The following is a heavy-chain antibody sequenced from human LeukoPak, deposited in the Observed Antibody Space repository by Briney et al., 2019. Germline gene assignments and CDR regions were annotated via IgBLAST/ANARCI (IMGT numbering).Heavy chain of an antibody. CDR2: ISSSSATI. J-gene: IGHJ5*01. CDR1: GFSLSAYN. D-gene: IGHD2-2*01. V-gene: IGHV3-48*04. Sequence: GGSLRLSCEGSGFSLSAYNMNWVRQAPGKGLESVSYISSSSATIFYADSVKGRFTISRDNAKNSLYLQMNSLRADDTAVYYCARWYCSRTTCFYDSWGQGTLVTVSS. CDR3: ARWYCSRTTCFYDS.